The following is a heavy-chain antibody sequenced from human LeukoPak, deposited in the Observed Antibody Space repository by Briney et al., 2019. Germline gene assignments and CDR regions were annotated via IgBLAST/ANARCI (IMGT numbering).Heavy chain of an antibody. CDR2: ISGSGGST. J-gene: IGHJ4*02. CDR3: AKSRSGSANWALQIFDN. CDR1: GFTFSSYI. Sequence: GGSLRLSCAASGFTFSSYIMSWVRQAPGKGLEWVSAISGSGGSTYYADSVKGRFTISRDNSKNTLYLQMNSLRAEDTAVYFCAKSRSGSANWALQIFDNWGQGTLVTVSS. V-gene: IGHV3-23*01. D-gene: IGHD1-1*01.